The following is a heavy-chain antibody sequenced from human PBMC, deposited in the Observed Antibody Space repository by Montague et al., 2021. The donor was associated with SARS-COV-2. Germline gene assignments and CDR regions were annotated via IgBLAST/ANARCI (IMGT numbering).Heavy chain of an antibody. J-gene: IGHJ4*02. D-gene: IGHD6-19*01. CDR2: ISPYNANR. V-gene: IGHV1-18*01. CDR3: ARRIAVAVYYDY. Sequence: SVRVSCKASDYTFASYGISWVRQAPGQGLEWMGWISPYNANRNYAQTFQGRVTMTTDTSTSTAYMELRSLRADDTAVYYCARRIAVAVYYDYWGQGTLVTVSS. CDR1: DYTFASYG.